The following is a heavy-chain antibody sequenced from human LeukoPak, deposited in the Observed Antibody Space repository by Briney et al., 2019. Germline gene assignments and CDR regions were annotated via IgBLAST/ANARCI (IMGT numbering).Heavy chain of an antibody. CDR2: VNPSGGST. CDR1: GYTFTSYY. CDR3: ASIAARLNGRDY. J-gene: IGHJ4*02. V-gene: IGHV1-46*01. Sequence: GASVKVSCKASGYTFTSYYMHWVRQAPGQGLEWMGIVNPSGGSTSYAQKFQGRVTMTRDTSTSTVYMELSSLRSEDTAVYYCASIAARLNGRDYWGQGTLVTVSS. D-gene: IGHD6-6*01.